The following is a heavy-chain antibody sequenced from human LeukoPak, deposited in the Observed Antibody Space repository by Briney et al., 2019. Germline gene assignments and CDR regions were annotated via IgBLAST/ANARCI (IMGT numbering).Heavy chain of an antibody. J-gene: IGHJ4*02. CDR3: ARHRYGDSNFEH. D-gene: IGHD4-17*01. V-gene: IGHV4-59*01. Sequence: SETLSLTCTVSGGSISSYYWSWIRQPPGKGLEWIGYIYYIGSTNYNPSLKSRVTISVDTSKNQFSLKLSSVTAAETAVYYCARHRYGDSNFEHWGQGTLVTVSS. CDR1: GGSISSYY. CDR2: IYYIGST.